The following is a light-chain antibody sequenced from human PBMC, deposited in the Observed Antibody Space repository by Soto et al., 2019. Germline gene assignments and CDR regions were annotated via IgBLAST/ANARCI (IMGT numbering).Light chain of an antibody. CDR1: QSISIY. CDR3: QQTFGKPLVT. J-gene: IGKJ5*01. Sequence: DIQMTQYPSSLSASVGDRVTVTCRASQSISIYLNWYQQKPGKAPKLLIYAASSLQSGVPSRFSGSGSGTEFTLTISSLQPDDFAIYYCQQTFGKPLVTFGQGTRLEIK. V-gene: IGKV1-39*01. CDR2: AAS.